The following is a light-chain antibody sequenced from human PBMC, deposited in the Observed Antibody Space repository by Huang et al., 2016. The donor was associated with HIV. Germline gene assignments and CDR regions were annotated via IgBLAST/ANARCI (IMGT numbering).Light chain of an antibody. CDR3: MQTLQTPFT. J-gene: IGKJ3*01. CDR1: QSLLQNGYNY. Sequence: DIVMTLSPLSLPVTPGEPASISCKSSQSLLQNGYNYLDWYLQKPGQSPQLLIYLTSNRASGVPDRFSGSGSCTDFTLDISRVEVEDVGVYYCMQTLQTPFTFGPGTKVDI. CDR2: LTS. V-gene: IGKV2-28*01.